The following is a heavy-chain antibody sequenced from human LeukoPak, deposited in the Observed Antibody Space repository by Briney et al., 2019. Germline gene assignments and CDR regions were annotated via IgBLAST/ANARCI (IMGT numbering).Heavy chain of an antibody. V-gene: IGHV3-23*01. CDR2: ISGSGGTT. Sequence: GGSLRLSCAASGFTFSSYAMSWVRQAPGKGLEWVSIISGSGGTTFYADSVKGRLTISRDNSKSTLYLQMNSLSAEDTAVYYCAKRRLGVGSTSSKEFDYWGQGTLVTVSS. J-gene: IGHJ4*02. D-gene: IGHD6-6*01. CDR3: AKRRLGVGSTSSKEFDY. CDR1: GFTFSSYA.